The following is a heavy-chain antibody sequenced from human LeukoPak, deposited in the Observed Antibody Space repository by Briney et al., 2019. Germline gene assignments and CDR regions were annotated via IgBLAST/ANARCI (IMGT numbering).Heavy chain of an antibody. D-gene: IGHD2-2*01. V-gene: IGHV3-74*01. J-gene: IGHJ6*03. CDR2: VSSDGGST. Sequence: GGSLRLSCAASGFTFSSYWMHWVRHAPGKGLVWVSRVSSDGGSTSYADSVKGRFTISRDNAKNTLYLQMNSLRAEDTAVYYYARDGCSSTSCQGDYYYYMDVWGKGTTVTVSS. CDR1: GFTFSSYW. CDR3: ARDGCSSTSCQGDYYYYMDV.